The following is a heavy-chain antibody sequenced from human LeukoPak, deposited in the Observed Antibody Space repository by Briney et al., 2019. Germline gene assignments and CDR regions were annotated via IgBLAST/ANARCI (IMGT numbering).Heavy chain of an antibody. D-gene: IGHD3-22*01. Sequence: GESLKISCKGSGYSFTSYWIGWVRQMPGKGLEWMGIIYPGDSDTRYSPSFQGQVTISADKSISTAYLQWSSLKASDTAMYYCARRNVVITLPYYYYYMDVWGKGTTVTVSS. J-gene: IGHJ6*03. CDR2: IYPGDSDT. V-gene: IGHV5-51*01. CDR3: ARRNVVITLPYYYYYMDV. CDR1: GYSFTSYW.